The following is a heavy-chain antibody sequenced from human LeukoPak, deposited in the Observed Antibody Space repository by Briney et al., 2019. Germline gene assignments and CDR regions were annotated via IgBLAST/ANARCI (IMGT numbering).Heavy chain of an antibody. CDR2: IIDSGGST. CDR1: RVTFSSYA. Sequence: PGGALRLSCAPSRVTFSSYAMSWVRQAPGKGLEWVSAIIDSGGSTYYADSVKGRFTISRDNSKNALYLQMNSLRAEDTAVYYCAKGPWCGELLYFQHWGEGTLVTVSS. CDR3: AKGPWCGELLYFQH. D-gene: IGHD3-10*01. J-gene: IGHJ1*01. V-gene: IGHV3-23*01.